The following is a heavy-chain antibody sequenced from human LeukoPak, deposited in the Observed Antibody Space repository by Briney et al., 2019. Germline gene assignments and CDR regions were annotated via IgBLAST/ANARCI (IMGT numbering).Heavy chain of an antibody. CDR3: ARGEMTTVTKAGY. D-gene: IGHD4-17*01. Sequence: GGSLRLSCAASGFTFSSYAMSWARQAPGKGLEWVSAISGSGGSTYYADSVKGRFTISRDNAKNSLYLQMNSLRAEDTAVYYCARGEMTTVTKAGYWGQGTLVTVSS. J-gene: IGHJ4*02. V-gene: IGHV3-23*01. CDR2: ISGSGGST. CDR1: GFTFSSYA.